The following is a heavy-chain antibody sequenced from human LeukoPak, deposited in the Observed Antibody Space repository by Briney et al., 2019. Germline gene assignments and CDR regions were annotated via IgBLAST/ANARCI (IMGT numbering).Heavy chain of an antibody. CDR3: ARSNLAWGPLGY. CDR1: GGSISSYY. CDR2: IYYSGST. J-gene: IGHJ4*02. V-gene: IGHV4-59*08. D-gene: IGHD7-27*01. Sequence: SETLSLTCTVSGGSISSYYWSWIRQPPGKGLEWIGYIYYSGSTNYNPSLKSRVTISVDTSKNQFSLKLSSVTAADTAVYYCARSNLAWGPLGYWGQGTLVTVSS.